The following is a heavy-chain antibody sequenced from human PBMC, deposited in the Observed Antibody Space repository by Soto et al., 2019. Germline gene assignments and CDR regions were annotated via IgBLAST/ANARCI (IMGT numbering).Heavy chain of an antibody. J-gene: IGHJ4*02. V-gene: IGHV3-30-3*01. D-gene: IGHD2-21*02. CDR3: ARGGGFCGADCYKGGIDY. Sequence: QVQVVESGGGVVQPGRSLRLSCAASGFTFSPYTMHWVRQTPGKGLEWVAVISNDGDDKDYADSVKGRFTVSRDNSKSTLYLQMSSLRAEDTALYYCARGGGFCGADCYKGGIDYWGQGTLVTVSP. CDR1: GFTFSPYT. CDR2: ISNDGDDK.